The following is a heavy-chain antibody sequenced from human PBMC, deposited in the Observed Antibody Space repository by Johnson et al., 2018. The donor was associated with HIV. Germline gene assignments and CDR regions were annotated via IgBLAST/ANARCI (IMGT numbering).Heavy chain of an antibody. V-gene: IGHV3-30*14. CDR1: GFTFSSYA. D-gene: IGHD1-26*01. Sequence: QVQLVESGGGVVQPGRSLRLSCAASGFTFSSYAMHWVRQAPGKGLEWVAVISYDGSNKYYADSVTGRFTISRENAKNSLYLQMNSLRAGDTAVYYCARAYSGSYINDAFDIWGQGTMVTVSS. CDR2: ISYDGSNK. CDR3: ARAYSGSYINDAFDI. J-gene: IGHJ3*02.